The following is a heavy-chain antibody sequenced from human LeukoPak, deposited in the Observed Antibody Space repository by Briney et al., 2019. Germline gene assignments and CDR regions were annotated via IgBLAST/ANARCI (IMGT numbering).Heavy chain of an antibody. Sequence: GGSLRLSCAASEFTFSYYWMSWVRQTPGKGLEWVANIKEDGSEKYYVDSVKGRFTISRDNAKNSLYLQMNSLRAEDAAVYYCANYGDYAGNDYWGQGTLVTVSS. CDR2: IKEDGSEK. D-gene: IGHD4-17*01. CDR3: ANYGDYAGNDY. V-gene: IGHV3-7*03. CDR1: EFTFSYYW. J-gene: IGHJ4*02.